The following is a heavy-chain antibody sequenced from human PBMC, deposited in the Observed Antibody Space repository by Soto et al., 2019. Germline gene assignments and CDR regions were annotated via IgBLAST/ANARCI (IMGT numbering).Heavy chain of an antibody. Sequence: HGGSLRLSCTASGFIFRDYGMQWVRQAPGKGLEWLAFIWHDGSKKYYADSLKGRFTISRDNSKNTMYLQMSSPTVEDTAVYYCASQAFDYWGQGTLVTVSS. CDR3: ASQAFDY. V-gene: IGHV3-33*01. CDR1: GFIFRDYG. J-gene: IGHJ4*02. CDR2: IWHDGSKK.